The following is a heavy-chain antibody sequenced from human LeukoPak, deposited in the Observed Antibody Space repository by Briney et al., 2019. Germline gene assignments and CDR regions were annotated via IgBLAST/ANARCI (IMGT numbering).Heavy chain of an antibody. V-gene: IGHV3-53*01. CDR2: IYSSGGT. CDR3: AKDSNGPAF. CDR1: GFSVSNSY. J-gene: IGHJ4*02. D-gene: IGHD6-19*01. Sequence: GGSLRLSCAASGFSVSNSYMNWVRQAPGKGLEWLSVIYSSGGTFYSESVKGRFTISRDYSKNTLYLQMNSLRVDDTAVYYCAKDSNGPAFWGQGALVTVSS.